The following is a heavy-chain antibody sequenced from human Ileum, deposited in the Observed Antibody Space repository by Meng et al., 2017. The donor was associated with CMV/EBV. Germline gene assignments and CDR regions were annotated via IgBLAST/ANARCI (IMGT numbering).Heavy chain of an antibody. Sequence: VRVVAAVYEGKNPGSVGRAYCTAFGYNLTWYYEPWVLRAPEHGFEWMGWINPICDRTQSVRECPGRVAIRRVTSMSTANMELTRTPSDGTAIYFCAIGLRVAPTGWHFDYWGQGTLVTVSS. CDR3: AIGLRVAPTGWHFDY. CDR1: GYNLTWYY. D-gene: IGHD1-26*01. CDR2: INPICDRT. J-gene: IGHJ4*02. V-gene: IGHV1-2*02.